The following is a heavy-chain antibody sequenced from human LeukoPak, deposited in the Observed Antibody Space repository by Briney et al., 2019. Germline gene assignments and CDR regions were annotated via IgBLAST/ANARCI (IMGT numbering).Heavy chain of an antibody. D-gene: IGHD3-16*01. CDR1: GFTFSSYA. V-gene: IGHV3-30-3*01. CDR3: ARGRDWGTYFDY. Sequence: GGSLRLSCAASGFTFSSYAMHWVRQAPGKGLEWVAVISYDGSNKYYADSVKGRFTISRDNSKNTLYLQMNSLRAEDTAVYYCARGRDWGTYFDYWGQGTLVTVSS. CDR2: ISYDGSNK. J-gene: IGHJ4*02.